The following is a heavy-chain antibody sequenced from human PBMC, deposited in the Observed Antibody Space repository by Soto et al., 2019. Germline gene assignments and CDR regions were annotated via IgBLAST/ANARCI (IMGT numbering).Heavy chain of an antibody. CDR2: IYYSGST. D-gene: IGHD1-7*01. CDR3: ATRTRGNEGQRRPDAFDI. J-gene: IGHJ3*02. CDR1: GGSISSYY. V-gene: IGHV4-59*01. Sequence: SETLSLTCTVSGGSISSYYWSWIRQPPGKGLEWIGYIYYSGSTNYNPSLKSRVTISVDTSKNQFSLKLSSVTAADTAVYYCATRTRGNEGQRRPDAFDIWGQGTMVTVSS.